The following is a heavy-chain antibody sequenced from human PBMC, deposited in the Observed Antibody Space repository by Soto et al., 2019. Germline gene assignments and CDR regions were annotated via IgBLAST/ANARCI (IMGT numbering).Heavy chain of an antibody. Sequence: QVQLVESGGCVVQPGRSLRLSCAASGFTFSSYGMHWVRQAPGRGLEWVAVIWSDGSNKYYADSVKGRFTISRDNSKNTLDLQMNSLRAEDTAVYYCARYSYDSSGYYPLWGQGTLVTVSS. D-gene: IGHD3-22*01. J-gene: IGHJ4*02. V-gene: IGHV3-33*01. CDR3: ARYSYDSSGYYPL. CDR2: IWSDGSNK. CDR1: GFTFSSYG.